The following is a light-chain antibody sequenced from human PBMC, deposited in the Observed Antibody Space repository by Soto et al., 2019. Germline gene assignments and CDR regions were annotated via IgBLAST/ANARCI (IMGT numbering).Light chain of an antibody. CDR3: AAWDDSLNGVV. CDR2: NNN. V-gene: IGLV1-44*01. J-gene: IGLJ3*02. CDR1: SSNIGSTT. Sequence: QSVLTHPPSASGTPGQRVTIACSGSSSNIGSTTVKWYQQLPGTAPQLLIYNNNQRPSGVPDRFSGSKSGTSASLAISGLQSEDEADYYSAAWDDSLNGVVFGGGTKVTVL.